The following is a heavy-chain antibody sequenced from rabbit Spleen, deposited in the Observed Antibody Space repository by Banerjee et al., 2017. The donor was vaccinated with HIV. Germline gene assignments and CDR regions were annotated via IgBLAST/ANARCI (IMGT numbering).Heavy chain of an antibody. CDR2: IYAGSSANT. Sequence: QSLEESGGGLVQPEGSLTLTCTASGFSFNSGYDMCWVRQATGKGLEWIACIYAGSSANTYSATWAKGRFTISKTSSTTVTLQMTSLTAADTATYFCARDTSSSFSSYGMDLWGQGTLVTVS. V-gene: IGHV1S40*01. CDR1: GFSFNSGYD. D-gene: IGHD1-1*01. J-gene: IGHJ6*01. CDR3: ARDTSSSFSSYGMDL.